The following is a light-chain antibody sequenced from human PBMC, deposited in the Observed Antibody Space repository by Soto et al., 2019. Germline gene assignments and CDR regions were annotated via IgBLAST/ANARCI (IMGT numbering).Light chain of an antibody. CDR3: CSYAGSSMFV. CDR2: EVV. CDR1: SSDVGPYNL. V-gene: IGLV2-23*02. Sequence: QSALTQPASVSGSPGQSITISCTGSSSDVGPYNLVSWYQHHPGKAPKLMISEVVKRPSGVSNRFSGSKSGNTASLTISGLPAEDEADYYCCSYAGSSMFVFGGGTQLTVL. J-gene: IGLJ2*01.